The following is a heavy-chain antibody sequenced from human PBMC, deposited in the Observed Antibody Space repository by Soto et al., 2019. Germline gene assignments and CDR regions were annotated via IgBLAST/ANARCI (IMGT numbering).Heavy chain of an antibody. D-gene: IGHD6-6*01. CDR1: GFTFSSYW. V-gene: IGHV3-74*01. Sequence: GGSLRLSCAASGFTFSSYWMHWVRQAPGKGLVWVSRINSDGSSTSYADSVKGRFTISRDNAKNTLYLQMNSLRAEDTAVYYCARELLYSSSFGWIAYYYYGMDVWGQGTTVTVSS. J-gene: IGHJ6*02. CDR2: INSDGSST. CDR3: ARELLYSSSFGWIAYYYYGMDV.